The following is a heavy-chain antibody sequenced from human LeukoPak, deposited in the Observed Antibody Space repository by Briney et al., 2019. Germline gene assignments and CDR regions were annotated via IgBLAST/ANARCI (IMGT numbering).Heavy chain of an antibody. CDR2: ISYDGSNK. J-gene: IGHJ4*02. D-gene: IGHD3-22*01. Sequence: GRSLRLSCAASGFTFSSYAMHWVRQAPGKGLEWVAVISYDGSNKYYADSVKGRFTISRDNSKNTLYLQMNSLRAEDTAVYYCARDPGPGGNMIVVIIDYWGQGTLVTVSS. CDR1: GFTFSSYA. V-gene: IGHV3-30-3*01. CDR3: ARDPGPGGNMIVVIIDY.